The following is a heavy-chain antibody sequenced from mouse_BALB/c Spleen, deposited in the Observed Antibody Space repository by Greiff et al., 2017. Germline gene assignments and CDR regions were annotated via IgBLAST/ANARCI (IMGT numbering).Heavy chain of an antibody. CDR1: GFNIKDSY. V-gene: IGHV14-3*02. CDR2: IDPANGNT. D-gene: IGHD1-2*01. J-gene: IGHJ3*01. Sequence: VQLQQSGAELVKPGASVKLSCTASGFNIKDSYMHWVKQRPEQGLEWIGRIDPANGNTKYDPKFQGKATITADTSSNTAYLQLSSLTSEDTAVYYCAKGLLRLPFAYWGQGTLVTVSA. CDR3: AKGLLRLPFAY.